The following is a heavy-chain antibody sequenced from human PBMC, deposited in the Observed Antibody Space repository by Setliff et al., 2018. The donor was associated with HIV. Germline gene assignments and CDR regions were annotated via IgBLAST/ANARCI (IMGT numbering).Heavy chain of an antibody. V-gene: IGHV3-30-3*01. CDR1: GFTFSSYV. J-gene: IGHJ3*02. D-gene: IGHD4-4*01. CDR2: MSTGGGIK. Sequence: PGGSLRLSCAATGFTFSSYVLHWVRQAPGKGLEWVAVMSTGGGIKICADSVKGRFTISRDNSRNTLFLQMNSLRADDTAVYYCVRDLTTIVTRKVFDIWGQGTMVTVSS. CDR3: VRDLTTIVTRKVFDI.